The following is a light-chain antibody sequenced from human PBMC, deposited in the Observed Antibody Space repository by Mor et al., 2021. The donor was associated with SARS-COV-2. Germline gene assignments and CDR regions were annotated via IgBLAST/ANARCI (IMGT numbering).Light chain of an antibody. CDR3: ASYRSTPSFV. J-gene: IGLJ1*01. CDR2: GVT. Sequence: LILHGVTERPSEVSERFSGSKSGNTASLTISGLQAEDEADYYCASYRSTPSFVFGTGTTVTVL. V-gene: IGLV2-14*01.